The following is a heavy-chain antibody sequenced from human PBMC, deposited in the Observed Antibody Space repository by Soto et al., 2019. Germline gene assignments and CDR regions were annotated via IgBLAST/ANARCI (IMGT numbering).Heavy chain of an antibody. CDR3: ARARYDFWSGYMGHYYMDV. V-gene: IGHV1-8*01. J-gene: IGHJ6*03. D-gene: IGHD3-3*01. CDR2: MNPNSGNT. CDR1: GYTFTSYD. Sequence: ASVKVSCKASGYTFTSYDINWVRQATGQGLEWMGWMNPNSGNTGYAQKFQGRVTMTRNTSISTAYMELSSLRSEDTAVYYCARARYDFWSGYMGHYYMDVWGKGTTVTVSS.